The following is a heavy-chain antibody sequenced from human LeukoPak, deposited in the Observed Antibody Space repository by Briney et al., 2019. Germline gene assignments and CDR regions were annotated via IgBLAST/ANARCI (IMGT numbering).Heavy chain of an antibody. Sequence: GGSLRLSCAASGFNFRDFAMMWVRQTPGRGLEWVSAIRASGDLRFYADSVKGRFTVSRDNSKNTLYLQMNSLRAEDTAVYYCARDDCGGSCYYYYGMDVWGQGTTVTVSS. D-gene: IGHD2-15*01. CDR1: GFNFRDFA. V-gene: IGHV3-23*01. CDR2: IRASGDLR. CDR3: ARDDCGGSCYYYYGMDV. J-gene: IGHJ6*02.